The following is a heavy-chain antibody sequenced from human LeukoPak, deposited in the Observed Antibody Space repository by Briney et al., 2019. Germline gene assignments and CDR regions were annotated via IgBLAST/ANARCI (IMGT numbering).Heavy chain of an antibody. Sequence: PGRSLRLSCAASGFTFSSYSMNWVRQAPGKGLEWVSGINWNGGSTGYADSVKGRFTISRDNAKNSLYLQMNSLRAEDTALYHCARSGGWYSLYYFDYWGQGTLVTVSS. CDR1: GFTFSSYS. CDR2: INWNGGST. J-gene: IGHJ4*02. V-gene: IGHV3-20*01. CDR3: ARSGGWYSLYYFDY. D-gene: IGHD6-19*01.